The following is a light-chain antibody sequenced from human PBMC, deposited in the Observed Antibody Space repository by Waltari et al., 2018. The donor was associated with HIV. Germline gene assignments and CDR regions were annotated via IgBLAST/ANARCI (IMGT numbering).Light chain of an antibody. CDR1: NIGNNN. CDR2: RDS. Sequence: SFDLTPPLSVAVAPGQTASITWELNNIGNNNVPWYQQKAGQAPVLVIYRDSERPSGIPERFSGSNSGTTATLTISSVQGGDEADYYCQVWVTINAAVFGGGTKLTVL. V-gene: IGLV3-9*01. CDR3: QVWVTINAAV. J-gene: IGLJ3*02.